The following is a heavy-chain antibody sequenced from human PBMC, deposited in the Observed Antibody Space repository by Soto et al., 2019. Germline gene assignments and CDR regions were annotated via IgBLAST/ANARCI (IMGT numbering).Heavy chain of an antibody. CDR1: GDSITSGVHY. D-gene: IGHD5-12*01. CDR3: ARRYSGYGDY. CDR2: IFYSGPT. J-gene: IGHJ4*02. V-gene: IGHV4-30-4*08. Sequence: SETLSLTCTVSGDSITSGVHYWSWIRQLPGKGLEWIGYIFYSGPTYYNPSLKSRVTISLETSKSQFSLRLASVTAADTAVYYCARRYSGYGDYWGQGTLVTVSS.